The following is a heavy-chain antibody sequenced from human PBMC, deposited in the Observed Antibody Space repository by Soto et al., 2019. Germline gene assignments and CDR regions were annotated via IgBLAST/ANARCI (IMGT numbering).Heavy chain of an antibody. Sequence: QLQLQESGPGLVKPSETLSLTCTVSGGSVSSSNYYWGWVRQPPGKGLEWIGSIYYSGNTYYNPSLQSRVTISVDTSENQFSLKLSSVTAADTAVFYCARLYWGRYFDLWGRGTLVTVSS. CDR2: IYYSGNT. V-gene: IGHV4-39*01. CDR1: GGSVSSSNYY. D-gene: IGHD7-27*01. J-gene: IGHJ2*01. CDR3: ARLYWGRYFDL.